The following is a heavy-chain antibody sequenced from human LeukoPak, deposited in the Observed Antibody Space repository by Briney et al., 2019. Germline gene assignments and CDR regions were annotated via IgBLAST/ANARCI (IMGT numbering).Heavy chain of an antibody. J-gene: IGHJ4*02. Sequence: SETLSLTCTVSGGSISSGGYYWSWIRQHPGKGLEWIGSIYYSGSTYYNPSLKGRVTISLVTSKNQFSLKLSSVTAADTAIYYCASGDNDPLFDYWGQGTLVTVSS. CDR1: GGSISSGGYY. CDR3: ASGDNDPLFDY. V-gene: IGHV4-31*03. CDR2: IYYSGST. D-gene: IGHD1-1*01.